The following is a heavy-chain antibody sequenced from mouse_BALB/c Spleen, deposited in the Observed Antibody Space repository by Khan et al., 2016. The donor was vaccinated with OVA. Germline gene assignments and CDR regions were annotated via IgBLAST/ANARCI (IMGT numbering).Heavy chain of an antibody. D-gene: IGHD1-1*01. J-gene: IGHJ2*01. CDR1: GYTFSSYW. Sequence: QVQLKESGAELMKPGASVKITCKAAGYTFSSYWIEWVKQRPGHGLEWIGEILPGSVSTNYNEKLKSMATFTAETSSNTAYMQLSSLTSDDSAVYYFARVNNGSRDYFDYWGQGTTLTVSS. CDR3: ARVNNGSRDYFDY. V-gene: IGHV1-9*01. CDR2: ILPGSVST.